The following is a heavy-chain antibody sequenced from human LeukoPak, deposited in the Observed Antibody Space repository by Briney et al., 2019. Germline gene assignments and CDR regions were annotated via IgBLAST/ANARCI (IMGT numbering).Heavy chain of an antibody. Sequence: GDSVTVSCKVSGYTLTEVSMHWGRQAPGKGLEGMGGFDPEDGETIYAQKFQGRVTMTEDTSTDTAYMELSSLRSEDTAVYYCATATFQWLRSYYYYYGMDVWGQGTTVTVSS. CDR3: ATATFQWLRSYYYYYGMDV. D-gene: IGHD5-12*01. J-gene: IGHJ6*02. V-gene: IGHV1-24*01. CDR1: GYTLTEVS. CDR2: FDPEDGET.